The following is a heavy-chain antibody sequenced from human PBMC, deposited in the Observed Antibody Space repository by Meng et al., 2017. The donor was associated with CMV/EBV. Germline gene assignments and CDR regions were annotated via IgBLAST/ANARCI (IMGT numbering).Heavy chain of an antibody. CDR3: ARDIGGRRIAARPDY. Sequence: SETLSLTCTVSGGSIYSSTFYWGWIRQPPGKGLEWIGSIYFGGNTYYNPSLKSRVTISIDTYKNQFSLRLSSVTAADTAVYYCARDIGGRRIAARPDYWGQGTLVTVSS. V-gene: IGHV4-39*07. CDR1: GGSIYSSTFY. D-gene: IGHD6-6*01. CDR2: IYFGGNT. J-gene: IGHJ4*02.